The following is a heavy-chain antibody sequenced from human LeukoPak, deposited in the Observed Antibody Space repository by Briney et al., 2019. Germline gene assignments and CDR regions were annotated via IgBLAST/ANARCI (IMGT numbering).Heavy chain of an antibody. J-gene: IGHJ4*02. CDR3: ARLQWLQTGRDFFDY. CDR2: ISGSSSYI. V-gene: IGHV3-21*01. D-gene: IGHD6-19*01. CDR1: GFNFNTYS. Sequence: PGGSLRLSCAASGFNFNTYSMNWVRQAPGKGLEWVSSISGSSSYIYYADSVRGRFTISRDNAKNSVYLQMSSLRAEDTAVYYCARLQWLQTGRDFFDYWGQGTLVTVSP.